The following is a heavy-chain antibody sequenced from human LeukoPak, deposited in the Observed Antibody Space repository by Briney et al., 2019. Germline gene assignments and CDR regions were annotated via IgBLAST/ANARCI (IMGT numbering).Heavy chain of an antibody. J-gene: IGHJ4*02. CDR3: ARGGLAGAMD. Sequence: SETLSLTCTVSGGSISSGGYYWSWIRQPPGKGLEWIGYIYYSGSTNYNPSLKSRVTISVDTSKNQFSLKLSSVTAADTAVYYCARGGLAGAMDWGQGTLVTVSS. CDR1: GGSISSGGYY. CDR2: IYYSGST. V-gene: IGHV4-61*08. D-gene: IGHD5-18*01.